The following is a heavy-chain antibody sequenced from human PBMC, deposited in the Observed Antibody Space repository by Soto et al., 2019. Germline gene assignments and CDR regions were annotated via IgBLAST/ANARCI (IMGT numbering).Heavy chain of an antibody. CDR3: ARDLGFLEWLLFCFDY. V-gene: IGHV3-33*01. D-gene: IGHD3-3*01. CDR2: IWYDGSNK. J-gene: IGHJ4*02. Sequence: QVQLVESGGGVVQPGRSLRLSCAASGFTFSSYGMHWVRQAPGKGLEWVAVIWYDGSNKYYADSVKGRFTISRDNSKNTLYLQMNSLRAEDTAVYYCARDLGFLEWLLFCFDYWGQGTLVTVSS. CDR1: GFTFSSYG.